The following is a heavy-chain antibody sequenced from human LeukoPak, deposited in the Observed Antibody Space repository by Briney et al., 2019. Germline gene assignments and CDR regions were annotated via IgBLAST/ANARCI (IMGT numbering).Heavy chain of an antibody. CDR1: GFTFISYW. CDR2: VNSDESSI. D-gene: IGHD6-19*01. Sequence: GGSLRLSCATSGFTFISYWMHWVRQAPGKGLEWVSNVNSDESSIHHADSVKGRFTVSRDNAKNMLYLQMNSLRVEDTAVYYCARENSGFDYWGQGTLVAVSS. J-gene: IGHJ4*02. V-gene: IGHV3-74*01. CDR3: ARENSGFDY.